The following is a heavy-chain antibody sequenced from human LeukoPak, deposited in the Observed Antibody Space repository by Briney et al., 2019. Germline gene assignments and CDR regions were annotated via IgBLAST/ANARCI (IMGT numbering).Heavy chain of an antibody. J-gene: IGHJ4*02. Sequence: GGSLRLSCTASGFIFSSYWMTWVRQAPGKGLEWVAVIWYDGSNKDYADTVKGRFTISRDNSKNTLYLQMNSLRAEDTAVYYCAREVTSYFDYWGQGTLVTVSS. CDR1: GFIFSSYW. D-gene: IGHD2-21*02. CDR2: IWYDGSNK. V-gene: IGHV3-33*08. CDR3: AREVTSYFDY.